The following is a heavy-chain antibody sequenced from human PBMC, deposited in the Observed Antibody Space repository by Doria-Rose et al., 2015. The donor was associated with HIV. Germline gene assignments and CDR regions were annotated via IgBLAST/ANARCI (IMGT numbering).Heavy chain of an antibody. J-gene: IGHJ4*02. CDR3: ARIKSSRWYHKYYFDF. V-gene: IGHV2-26*01. CDR1: GVSLSSPGMG. D-gene: IGHD6-13*01. CDR2: IFSDDER. Sequence: QESGPVPVKPTETLTLTCTVSGVSLSSPGMGVSWIRQPPGKALEWLANIFSDDERSYTTSLKSRLTISRGTSKSQVFLTMTDMDPVDTATYYCARIKSSRWYHKYYFDFWGQGTLVIVSA.